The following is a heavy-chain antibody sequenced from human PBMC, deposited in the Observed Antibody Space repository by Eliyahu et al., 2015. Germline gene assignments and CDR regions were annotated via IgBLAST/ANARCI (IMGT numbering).Heavy chain of an antibody. J-gene: IGHJ5*02. D-gene: IGHD2-2*01. CDR2: NQSSGGCT. Sequence: QVQLVQSGAEVKKPGASVKVSCKASGYTFTSYYMHWVRQAPGQGLEWMGVNQSSGGCTTHAQKFQGRVTMTRDTSTSTVYMDLSSLRSEDTAVYYCARGGILYCSSTSCYLVDPWGQGTLVTVSS. V-gene: IGHV1-46*01. CDR1: GYTFTSYY. CDR3: ARGGILYCSSTSCYLVDP.